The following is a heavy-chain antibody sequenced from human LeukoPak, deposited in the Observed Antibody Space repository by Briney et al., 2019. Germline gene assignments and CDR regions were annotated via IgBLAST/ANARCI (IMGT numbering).Heavy chain of an antibody. D-gene: IGHD4-17*01. CDR2: IRYDGTNK. V-gene: IGHV3-30*02. J-gene: IGHJ4*02. CDR3: AKGRQNYGDFDY. CDR1: GFTFSNYA. Sequence: GGSLRLSCATSGFTFSNYAMHWVRQAPGKGLEWVAFIRYDGTNKYYPDSVKGRFTISGDNSKNTLYLQMNSLRAEDTAVYYCAKGRQNYGDFDYWGQGTLVTVSS.